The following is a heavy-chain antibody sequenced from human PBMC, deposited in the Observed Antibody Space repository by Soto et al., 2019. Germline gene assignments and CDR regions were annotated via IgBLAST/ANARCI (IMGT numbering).Heavy chain of an antibody. D-gene: IGHD3-22*01. CDR1: GGTFSGYY. V-gene: IGHV4-34*01. Sequence: SETQSLTCAVYGGTFSGYYWSWIRQPPGKGLEWIGEINHSGSTNYNPSLKSRVTISVDTSKNQFSLKLSSVTAADTAVYYCARERQYYYDSSGPRRDWFDPWGQGTLVTVSS. CDR2: INHSGST. CDR3: ARERQYYYDSSGPRRDWFDP. J-gene: IGHJ5*02.